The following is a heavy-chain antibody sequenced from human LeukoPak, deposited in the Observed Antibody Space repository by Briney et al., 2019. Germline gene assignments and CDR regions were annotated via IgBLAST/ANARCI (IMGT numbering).Heavy chain of an antibody. Sequence: PGGSLRLSCAASGFTFSSYGMHWVRQAPGKGLEWVAFIRYDGSNKYYADSVKGRFTISRDNSKNTLYLQMNSLRAEDTAVYYCARVTGTDPADMDVWGKGTTVTVSS. CDR1: GFTFSSYG. D-gene: IGHD1/OR15-1a*01. CDR3: ARVTGTDPADMDV. J-gene: IGHJ6*03. CDR2: IRYDGSNK. V-gene: IGHV3-30*02.